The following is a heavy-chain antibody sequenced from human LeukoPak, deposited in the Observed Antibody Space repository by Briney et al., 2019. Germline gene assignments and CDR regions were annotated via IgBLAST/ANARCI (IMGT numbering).Heavy chain of an antibody. J-gene: IGHJ6*03. V-gene: IGHV1-69-2*01. CDR3: ATVSRLWSGYDYYYYYYMDV. D-gene: IGHD3-3*01. CDR1: GYTFTDYY. CDR2: VDPEDGET. Sequence: ATVKISCKVSGYTFTDYYMHWVQQAPGKGLEWVGLVDPEDGETIYAEKFQGRVTITADTSTDTAYMELGSLRSEDTAVYYCATVSRLWSGYDYYYYYYMDVWGKGTTVTVSS.